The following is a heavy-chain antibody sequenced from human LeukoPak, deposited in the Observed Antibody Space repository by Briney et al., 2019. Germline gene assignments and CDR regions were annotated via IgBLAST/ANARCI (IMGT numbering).Heavy chain of an antibody. CDR1: GYSFTNYW. Sequence: GESLKISCEGSGYSFTNYWIGWVRQMPGKDLEWMGVIYPGDSETRYSPSFQGQVTISADKSISTAYLQWNSLKASDTAMYYCARHLASSGYYSLGASGVFDIWGQGTMVTVSS. V-gene: IGHV5-51*01. D-gene: IGHD3-22*01. CDR3: ARHLASSGYYSLGASGVFDI. J-gene: IGHJ3*02. CDR2: IYPGDSET.